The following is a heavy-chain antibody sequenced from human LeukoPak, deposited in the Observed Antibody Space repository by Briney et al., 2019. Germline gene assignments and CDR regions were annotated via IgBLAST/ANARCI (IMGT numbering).Heavy chain of an antibody. J-gene: IGHJ3*02. Sequence: KSSETLSLTCAVSGGSISSSNWWSWVRPPPGKGLEWIGEIYHSGSTNYNPSLKSRVTISVDKSKNQFSLKLSSVTAADTAVYYCASAPSTAPDAFDIWGQGTMVTVSS. CDR3: ASAPSTAPDAFDI. CDR1: GGSISSSNW. CDR2: IYHSGST. V-gene: IGHV4-4*02. D-gene: IGHD4-17*01.